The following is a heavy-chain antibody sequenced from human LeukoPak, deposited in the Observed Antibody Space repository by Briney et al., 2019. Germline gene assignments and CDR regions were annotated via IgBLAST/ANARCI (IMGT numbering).Heavy chain of an antibody. D-gene: IGHD1-26*01. CDR2: IRYDGSNK. J-gene: IGHJ4*02. CDR1: GFTFSSYG. Sequence: GGSLRLSCAASGFTFSSYGTHWVRQAPGKGLEWVAFIRYDGSNKYYADSVKGRFTISRDNSKNPLYLQMNSLSAEDTAVFYCAKDRSGSYSQGLDYWGPGTLVTVSS. V-gene: IGHV3-30*02. CDR3: AKDRSGSYSQGLDY.